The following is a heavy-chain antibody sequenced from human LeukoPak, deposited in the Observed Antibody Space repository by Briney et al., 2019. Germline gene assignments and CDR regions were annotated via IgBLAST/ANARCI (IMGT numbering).Heavy chain of an antibody. J-gene: IGHJ6*03. Sequence: GGSLRLSCAASGFTVSSNYMSWVRQAPGKGLEWVSVIYSGGSTYYADSLKGRFTISRDNAKNSLYLQMNSLRAEDTAVYYCARDGGPYYMDVWGKGTTVTVSS. V-gene: IGHV3-66*01. CDR1: GFTVSSNY. CDR3: ARDGGPYYMDV. D-gene: IGHD3-3*01. CDR2: IYSGGST.